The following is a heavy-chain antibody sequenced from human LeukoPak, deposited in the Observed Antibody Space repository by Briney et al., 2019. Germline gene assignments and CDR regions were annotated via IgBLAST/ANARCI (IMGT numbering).Heavy chain of an antibody. J-gene: IGHJ4*02. CDR3: ARGFCSSTNCYQGPFDF. V-gene: IGHV3-15*01. D-gene: IGHD2-2*01. CDR1: GFTFSSAW. CDR2: IKNKTNGGTT. Sequence: GGSLRLSCAASGFTFSSAWMTWVRQAPGKGLEWVGHIKNKTNGGTTDYAAPVKGRFIISRDDSKNTLYLQMNSLRTEDTAVYYYARGFCSSTNCYQGPFDFWGQGTLVTVSS.